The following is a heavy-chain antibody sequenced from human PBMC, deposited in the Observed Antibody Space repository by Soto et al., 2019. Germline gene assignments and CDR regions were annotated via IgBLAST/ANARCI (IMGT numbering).Heavy chain of an antibody. CDR3: TSHYVWDYYDSSGYSTYFDY. Sequence: GGSLRLSCAASGFTFSGSAMHWVRQASGKGLEWVGRIRSKANSYATAYAASVKGRFTISRDDSKNTAYLQMNSLKTEDTAVYYCTSHYVWDYYDSSGYSTYFDYWGQGTLVTVSS. CDR1: GFTFSGSA. CDR2: IRSKANSYAT. J-gene: IGHJ4*02. D-gene: IGHD3-22*01. V-gene: IGHV3-73*01.